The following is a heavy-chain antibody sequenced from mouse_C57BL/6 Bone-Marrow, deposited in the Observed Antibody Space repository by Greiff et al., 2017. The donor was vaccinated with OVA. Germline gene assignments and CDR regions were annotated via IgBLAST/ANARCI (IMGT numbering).Heavy chain of an antibody. V-gene: IGHV1-81*01. D-gene: IGHD2-1*01. CDR1: GYTFTSYG. CDR3: ARSWHGNWYFDV. Sequence: QVQLKQSGAELARPGASVKLSCKASGYTFTSYGISWVKQRTGQGLEWIGEIYPRSGNTYYNEKFKGKATLTADKSSSTAYMELRILTSEDSAVYFGARSWHGNWYFDVWGTGTTVTVSS. J-gene: IGHJ1*03. CDR2: IYPRSGNT.